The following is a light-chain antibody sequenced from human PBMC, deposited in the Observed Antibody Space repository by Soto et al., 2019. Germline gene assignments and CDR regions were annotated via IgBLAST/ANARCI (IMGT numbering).Light chain of an antibody. V-gene: IGKV3-20*01. J-gene: IGKJ4*01. Sequence: FWFKHVPCTPAFSPAVTTPPPRTASQTVRNNYLAWYQQKPRHAPTLLLYDASSSATGIPDRFSGGGSGTDFTLPISSLEPADFAVYYCQQFSSYPLTFGGGTKVDIK. CDR3: QQFSSYPLT. CDR1: QTVRNNY. CDR2: DAS.